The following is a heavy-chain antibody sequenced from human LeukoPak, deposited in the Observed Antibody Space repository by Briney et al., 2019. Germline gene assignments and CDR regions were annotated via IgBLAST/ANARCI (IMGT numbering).Heavy chain of an antibody. CDR2: INHSGST. V-gene: IGHV4-34*01. CDR1: GGSFSGYY. D-gene: IGHD2-2*01. J-gene: IGHJ6*03. CDR3: ARALIRTYCSSTSCPDRNYYMDV. Sequence: PSETLSLTCAVYGGSFSGYYWSWIRQPPGKGLEWIGEINHSGSTNYNPSLKSRVTISVDTSKNQFSLKLSSVTAADTAVYYCARALIRTYCSSTSCPDRNYYMDVWGKGTTVTVSS.